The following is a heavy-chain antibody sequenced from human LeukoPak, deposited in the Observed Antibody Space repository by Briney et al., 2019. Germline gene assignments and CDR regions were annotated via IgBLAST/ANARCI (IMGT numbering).Heavy chain of an antibody. CDR3: ARHRITVTTYSQFDY. V-gene: IGHV3-53*01. Sequence: PGGSLRLSCAASGFTVSSNYMSWVRQAPGKGLEWVSVIYSGGSTYYAGSVKGRFTISRDNSKNTLYLQMNSLRAEDTAVYYCARHRITVTTYSQFDYWGQGTLVTVSS. J-gene: IGHJ4*02. D-gene: IGHD4-17*01. CDR2: IYSGGST. CDR1: GFTVSSNY.